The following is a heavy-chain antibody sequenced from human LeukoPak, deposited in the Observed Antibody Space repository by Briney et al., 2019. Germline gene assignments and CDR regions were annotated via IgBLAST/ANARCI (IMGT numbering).Heavy chain of an antibody. D-gene: IGHD3-22*01. CDR3: ASVSEYYDSSGYPTGIDY. J-gene: IGHJ4*02. Sequence: GGSLRLSCAASGFTFDDYAMHWVRQAPGKGLEWVSGISWNSGSIGYADSVKGRFTISRDNAKNSLYLQMSSLRAEDTAVYYCASVSEYYDSSGYPTGIDYWGQGTLVTVSS. V-gene: IGHV3-9*01. CDR1: GFTFDDYA. CDR2: ISWNSGSI.